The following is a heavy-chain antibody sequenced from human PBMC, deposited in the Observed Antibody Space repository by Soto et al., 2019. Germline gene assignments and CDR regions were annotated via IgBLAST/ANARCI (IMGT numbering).Heavy chain of an antibody. CDR3: ARAGEYYDSSAYYSLFYYYGMDV. D-gene: IGHD3-22*01. Sequence: ASVKVSCKASGYTFSSYYMHWVRQAPGQGLEWMGIINPGDGDTSYAQKFRGRVTMTRDTSTRTVYMELSSLISEDTAVYYCARAGEYYDSSAYYSLFYYYGMDVWGQGTTVTV. CDR2: INPGDGDT. CDR1: GYTFSSYY. J-gene: IGHJ6*02. V-gene: IGHV1-46*01.